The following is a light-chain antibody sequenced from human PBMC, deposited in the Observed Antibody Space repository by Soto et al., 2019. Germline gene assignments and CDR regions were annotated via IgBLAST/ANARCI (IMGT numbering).Light chain of an antibody. CDR1: QDIGNF. Sequence: DIQMTQSPSSLSAFVGDRVTITCRASQDIGNFLAWYQQKPGKVPKLLIYAASTLQSGVPSRFSGSGSGTDFTLTISSLQPDDFATYHCQQYESFFPLTFGGGTKVDIK. CDR2: AAS. V-gene: IGKV1-27*01. J-gene: IGKJ4*01. CDR3: QQYESFFPLT.